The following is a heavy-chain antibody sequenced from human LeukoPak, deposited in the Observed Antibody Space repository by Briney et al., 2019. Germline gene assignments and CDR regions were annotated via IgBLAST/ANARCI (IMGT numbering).Heavy chain of an antibody. D-gene: IGHD3-16*01. V-gene: IGHV3-30*04. CDR2: ISYDGGDK. Sequence: GGSLRLSCAASGFTFSSYAIHWVRQAPGKGLEWVALISYDGGDKYYAESMKGRITISRDNAENTLYLQMNNLRPDDTAFYFCVKEGVEYSYSYGDYWGQGTLVTVSS. J-gene: IGHJ4*02. CDR3: VKEGVEYSYSYGDY. CDR1: GFTFSSYA.